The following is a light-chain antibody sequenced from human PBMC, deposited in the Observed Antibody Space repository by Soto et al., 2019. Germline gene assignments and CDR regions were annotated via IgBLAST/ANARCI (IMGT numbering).Light chain of an antibody. J-gene: IGKJ3*01. CDR2: AAS. Sequence: DIQMTQSPSSLSSSVGYIVTITCRTSQSIYNYLNWYQQKPGKAPKLLMYAASTLQSGVPSRFSGSGSETDFTLTISSLQPEDLANYYCQQSYTTLFNFGPGT. V-gene: IGKV1-39*01. CDR1: QSIYNY. CDR3: QQSYTTLFN.